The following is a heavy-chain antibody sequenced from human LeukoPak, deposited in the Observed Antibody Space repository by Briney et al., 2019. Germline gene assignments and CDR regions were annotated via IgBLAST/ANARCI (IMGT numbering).Heavy chain of an antibody. Sequence: GGSLRLSCAASGFTFSSYGMHWVRQAPGKGLEGVAFIRYDGSNKYYADSVKGRFAISRDNSKNTLYLQMNSLRAEDTAVYYCAKDYSNYGYYYYYMDVWGKGTTVTVSS. CDR3: AKDYSNYGYYYYYMDV. D-gene: IGHD4-11*01. V-gene: IGHV3-30*02. J-gene: IGHJ6*03. CDR1: GFTFSSYG. CDR2: IRYDGSNK.